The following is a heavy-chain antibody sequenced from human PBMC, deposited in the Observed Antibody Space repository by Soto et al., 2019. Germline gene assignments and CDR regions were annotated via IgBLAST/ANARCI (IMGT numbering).Heavy chain of an antibody. J-gene: IGHJ4*02. Sequence: GGSLRLSCAASGFTFSSYAMSWVRQAPGEGLEWVSAISGSGGSTYYADSVKGRFTISRDNSKNTLYLQMNSLRAEDTAVYYCAKDRWLQGGCFDYWGQGTLVTVSS. V-gene: IGHV3-23*01. CDR2: ISGSGGST. D-gene: IGHD5-12*01. CDR3: AKDRWLQGGCFDY. CDR1: GFTFSSYA.